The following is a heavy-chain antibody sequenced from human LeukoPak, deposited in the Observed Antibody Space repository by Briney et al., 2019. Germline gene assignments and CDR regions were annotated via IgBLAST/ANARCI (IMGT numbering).Heavy chain of an antibody. J-gene: IGHJ6*02. CDR3: ARSGYCSGGRCYSNYYYGMDV. Sequence: GGSLRLSCAASGFTVSANYLTWVRQAPGKGLEWVSVIYSGGSTYYADSVKGRFTISRHNSENTLYLQMNSLRVEDTAVYYCARSGYCSGGRCYSNYYYGMDVWGQGTTVTVSS. CDR1: GFTVSANY. D-gene: IGHD2-15*01. CDR2: IYSGGST. V-gene: IGHV3-53*04.